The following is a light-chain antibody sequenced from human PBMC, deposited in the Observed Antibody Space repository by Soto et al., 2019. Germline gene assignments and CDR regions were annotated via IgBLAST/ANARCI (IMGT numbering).Light chain of an antibody. CDR2: EVN. J-gene: IGLJ1*01. CDR1: SSNIGDNP. V-gene: IGLV2-14*01. Sequence: QSVLTQPPSASGTPGQRITISCSGSSSNIGDNPVNWYQQLPGAAPKLILHEVNNRPSGVSNHFSGSKSGNTASLIISGLQADDEADYYCSSYSTTSTLVFGSGTKVTVL. CDR3: SSYSTTSTLV.